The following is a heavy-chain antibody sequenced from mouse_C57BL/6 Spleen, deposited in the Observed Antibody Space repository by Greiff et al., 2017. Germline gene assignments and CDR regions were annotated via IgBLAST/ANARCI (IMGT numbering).Heavy chain of an antibody. CDR3: ARRGGIYYGSSSYFDY. J-gene: IGHJ2*01. CDR2: IDPSDSYT. D-gene: IGHD1-1*01. V-gene: IGHV1-69*01. Sequence: QVQLQQPGAELVMPGASVKLSCKASGYTFTSYWMHWVKQRPGQGLEWIGEIDPSDSYTNYNQKFKGKSTLTVDKSSSTAYMQLSSLTSEDSAVYYCARRGGIYYGSSSYFDYWGQGTTLTVSS. CDR1: GYTFTSYW.